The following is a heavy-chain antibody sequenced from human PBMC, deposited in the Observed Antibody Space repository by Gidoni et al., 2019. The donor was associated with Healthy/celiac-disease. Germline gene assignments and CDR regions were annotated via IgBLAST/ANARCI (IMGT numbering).Heavy chain of an antibody. J-gene: IGHJ4*02. CDR3: TRDQVPLPYYDFWSGYYSLADY. CDR2: IRSKAYGGTT. D-gene: IGHD3-3*01. V-gene: IGHV3-49*05. CDR1: GFTFGDYA. Sequence: EVQLVESGGGLVKPGRSLRLSCTASGFTFGDYAMSWFRQAPGKGLEWVGFIRSKAYGGTTEYAASVKGRFTISRDDSKSIAYLQMNSLKTEDTAVYYCTRDQVPLPYYDFWSGYYSLADYWGQGTLVTVSS.